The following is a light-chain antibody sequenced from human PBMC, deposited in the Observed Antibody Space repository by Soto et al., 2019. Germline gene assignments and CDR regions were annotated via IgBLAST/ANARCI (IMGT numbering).Light chain of an antibody. V-gene: IGKV3-11*01. Sequence: EIVLTQSPATLSLSPGERATLSCRASQSVSTYLAWYQQKPGQAPRLLIYDASKRATGIPVRFSGSGSGTDCTLTITSLAPEDFGVYYCQQRSNWPPAWTFGQGTKVDIK. CDR1: QSVSTY. CDR2: DAS. CDR3: QQRSNWPPAWT. J-gene: IGKJ1*01.